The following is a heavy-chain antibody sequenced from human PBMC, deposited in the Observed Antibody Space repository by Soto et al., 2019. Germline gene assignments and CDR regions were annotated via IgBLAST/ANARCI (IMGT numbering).Heavy chain of an antibody. CDR2: ISGSSSYI. CDR3: ARDQPGYSYGYGLGY. V-gene: IGHV3-21*01. J-gene: IGHJ4*02. Sequence: GGSLRLSCAASGFPFSSYSMNWVRQAPGKGLEWVSSISGSSSYIYYADSVKGRFTISRDNAKNSLYLQMNSLRAEDTAVYYCARDQPGYSYGYGLGYWGQGTLVTVSS. D-gene: IGHD5-18*01. CDR1: GFPFSSYS.